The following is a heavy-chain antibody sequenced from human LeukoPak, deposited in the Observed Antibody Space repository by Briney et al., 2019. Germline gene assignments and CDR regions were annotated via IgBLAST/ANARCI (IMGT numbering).Heavy chain of an antibody. CDR1: GGSVSSGSYY. Sequence: PSETLSLTCTVSGGSVSSGSYYWSWIRQPPGKGLEWIGYIYYSGSTNHNPSLKSRVTISVDTSKNQFSLKLSSVTAADTAVYYCARGVGFCSSTSCEYYGMDVWGQGTTVTVSS. J-gene: IGHJ6*02. CDR3: ARGVGFCSSTSCEYYGMDV. V-gene: IGHV4-61*01. CDR2: IYYSGST. D-gene: IGHD2-2*01.